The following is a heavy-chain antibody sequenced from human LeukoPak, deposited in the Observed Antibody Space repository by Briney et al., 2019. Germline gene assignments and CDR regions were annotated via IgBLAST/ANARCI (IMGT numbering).Heavy chain of an antibody. J-gene: IGHJ6*02. Sequence: SETLSLTCTVSGGSISSSSYYWGWIRQPPGKGLEWIGSIYCSGSTYYNPSLKSRVTISVDTSKNQFSLKLSSVTAADTAVYYCASIVVPAASRYYYYYGMDVWGQGTTVTVSS. CDR2: IYCSGST. V-gene: IGHV4-39*01. CDR1: GGSISSSSYY. D-gene: IGHD2-2*01. CDR3: ASIVVPAASRYYYYYGMDV.